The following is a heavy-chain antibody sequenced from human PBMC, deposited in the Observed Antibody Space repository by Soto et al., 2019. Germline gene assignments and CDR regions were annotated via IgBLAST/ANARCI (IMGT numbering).Heavy chain of an antibody. CDR3: ETLRVSGGGKWLVLFDY. CDR2: FDPEDGET. J-gene: IGHJ4*02. V-gene: IGHV1-24*01. Sequence: ASVKVSCKISGYTLTELSMHWVRQAPGKGLEWMGGFDPEDGETIYAQKFQGRVTMTEDTSTDTAYMELSSLRSEDTAVYYCETLRVSGGGKWLVLFDYWGQGTLVTVSS. D-gene: IGHD6-19*01. CDR1: GYTLTELS.